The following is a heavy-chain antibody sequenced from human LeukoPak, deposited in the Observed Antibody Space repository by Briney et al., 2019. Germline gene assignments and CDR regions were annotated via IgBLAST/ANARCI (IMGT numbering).Heavy chain of an antibody. CDR2: INTDGTDT. CDR3: AKSNWFDP. Sequence: GGSLRLSCGASGFIFSKQWMNWVRQAPGKGLVWVARINTDGTDTSYADSVKGRFTISRANAKDTLYLQMNSLRPEDTAVYYCAKSNWFDPWGQGALVTVSS. J-gene: IGHJ5*02. CDR1: GFIFSKQW. V-gene: IGHV3-74*01.